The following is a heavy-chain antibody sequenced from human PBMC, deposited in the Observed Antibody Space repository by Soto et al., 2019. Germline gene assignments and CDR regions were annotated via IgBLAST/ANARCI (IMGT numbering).Heavy chain of an antibody. V-gene: IGHV1-2*04. CDR3: ARDRYRITYYYDSSGYRGRHGMDV. J-gene: IGHJ6*02. CDR2: INPNSGGT. Sequence: GASVKVSCKASGYTFTGYYMHWVRQAPGQGLEWMGWINPNSGGTNYAQKFQGWVTMTRDTSISTAYMELSRLRSDDTAMYYCARDRYRITYYYDSSGYRGRHGMDVWGQGTTVTVSS. CDR1: GYTFTGYY. D-gene: IGHD3-22*01.